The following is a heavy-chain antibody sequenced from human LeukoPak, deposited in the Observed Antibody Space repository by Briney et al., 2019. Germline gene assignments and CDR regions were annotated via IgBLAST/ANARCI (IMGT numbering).Heavy chain of an antibody. CDR2: NIPIFGTA. CDR3: ASGSPPGYYYDSSGYYFDY. CDR1: RGTFSSYA. J-gene: IGHJ4*02. Sequence: SVEVSCKASRGTFSSYAISWVRQAPGQGLEWMGGNIPIFGTANYAQKFQGRVTITADESTSTAYMELSSLRSEDTAVYYCASGSPPGYYYDSSGYYFDYWGQGTLVTVSS. D-gene: IGHD3-22*01. V-gene: IGHV1-69*01.